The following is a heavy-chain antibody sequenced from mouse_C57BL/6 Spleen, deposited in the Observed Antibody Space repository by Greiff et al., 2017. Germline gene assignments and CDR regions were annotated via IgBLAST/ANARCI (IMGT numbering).Heavy chain of an antibody. J-gene: IGHJ4*01. V-gene: IGHV1-59*01. Sequence: QVQLQQSGAELVRPGTSVKLSCKASGYTFTSYWMHWVKQRPGQGLEWIGVIDPSDSYTNYNQQFKGKATLTVDTASSTAYMQLSSPTAEDAAVYYCARLGGASWDYYAMDYWGQGTSVTVSS. D-gene: IGHD4-1*01. CDR3: ARLGGASWDYYAMDY. CDR1: GYTFTSYW. CDR2: IDPSDSYT.